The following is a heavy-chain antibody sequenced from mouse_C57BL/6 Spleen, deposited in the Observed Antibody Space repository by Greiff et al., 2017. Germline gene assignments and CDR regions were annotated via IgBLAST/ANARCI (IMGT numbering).Heavy chain of an antibody. Sequence: VQLQQSGPGLVKPSQSLSLTCSVTGYSITSGYYWNWIRQFPGNKLEWMGYISYDGSNNYNPSLKNRISITRDTSKNQFFLKLNSVTTEDTATYYCARKSNYGWYFDVWGTGTTVTVSS. CDR3: ARKSNYGWYFDV. D-gene: IGHD2-5*01. CDR1: GYSITSGYY. J-gene: IGHJ1*03. CDR2: ISYDGSN. V-gene: IGHV3-6*01.